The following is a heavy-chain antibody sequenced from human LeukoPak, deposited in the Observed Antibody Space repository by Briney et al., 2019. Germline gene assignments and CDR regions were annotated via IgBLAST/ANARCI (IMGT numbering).Heavy chain of an antibody. CDR3: AKGDTTWELPHDY. V-gene: IGHV3-23*01. Sequence: GGSLRLSCAASGFTFSSYSMSWVRQAPGKGLEWVSAISGSGGITSYADSVKGRFTISRDNSKNTLYLQMNSLRAEDTAVYYCAKGDTTWELPHDYWGQGTLVTVSS. CDR1: GFTFSSYS. D-gene: IGHD1-26*01. J-gene: IGHJ4*02. CDR2: ISGSGGIT.